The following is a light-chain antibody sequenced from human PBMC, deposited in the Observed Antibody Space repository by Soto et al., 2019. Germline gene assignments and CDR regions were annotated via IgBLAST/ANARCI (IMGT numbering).Light chain of an antibody. Sequence: DIQMTQSPSSLSASVGDRVTITCRASQDIRNELSWYQQKPGQAPKRLIYAAFALQSGVPSRFSGDGSGTEFTLTISSLQPEDFATYYCQQSYSTLTFGGGTKVDIK. CDR3: QQSYSTLT. CDR2: AAF. V-gene: IGKV1-39*01. J-gene: IGKJ4*01. CDR1: QDIRNE.